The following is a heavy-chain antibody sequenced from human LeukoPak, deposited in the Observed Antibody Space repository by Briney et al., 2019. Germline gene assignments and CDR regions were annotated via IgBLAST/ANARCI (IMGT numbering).Heavy chain of an antibody. V-gene: IGHV1-18*01. CDR3: ARVKVPADYYYYYMDV. D-gene: IGHD2-2*01. Sequence: GSVKVSFKASGYTFTSYGISWVRQAPGQGLEWMGWISAYNGNTNYAQKLQGRVTMTTDTSTSTAYMELRSLRSDDTAVYYCARVKVPADYYYYYMDVWGKGTTVTVSS. CDR2: ISAYNGNT. CDR1: GYTFTSYG. J-gene: IGHJ6*03.